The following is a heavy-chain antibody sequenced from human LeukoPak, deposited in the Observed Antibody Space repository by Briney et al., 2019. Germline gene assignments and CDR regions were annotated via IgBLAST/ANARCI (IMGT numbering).Heavy chain of an antibody. CDR2: ISTRSSHI. CDR1: GFTFSSYR. CDR3: AREGAAVSGTMDY. Sequence: GGSLRLSCAASGFTFSSYRMNWVRQAPGKGLQWVSSISTRSSHIYYTDSVKGRFTISRDTAKNSLYLQMTGLRVDDTAVYYCAREGAAVSGTMDYWGQGTLVTVSS. D-gene: IGHD1-26*01. V-gene: IGHV3-21*06. J-gene: IGHJ4*02.